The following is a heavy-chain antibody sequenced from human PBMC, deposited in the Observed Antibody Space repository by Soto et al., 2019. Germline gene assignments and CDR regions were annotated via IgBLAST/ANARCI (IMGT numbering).Heavy chain of an antibody. V-gene: IGHV3-7*03. CDR3: ERDLRRWDCSGGSCYPAPSYYFHY. CDR1: GFTFSSYW. Sequence: GGSLRLSCAASGFTFSSYWMSWVRQAPGKGLEWVANIKQDGSEKYYVDSVKGRFTISRDNAKNSLYLQMNSLRAEDTAVYYCERDLRRWDCSGGSCYPAPSYYFHYWGQGTLVTVFS. D-gene: IGHD2-15*01. J-gene: IGHJ4*02. CDR2: IKQDGSEK.